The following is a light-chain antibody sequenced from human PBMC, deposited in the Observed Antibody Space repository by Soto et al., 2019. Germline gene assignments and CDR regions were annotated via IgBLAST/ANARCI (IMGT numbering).Light chain of an antibody. Sequence: EIVLTQSPGTLSLSPGERATLSCRASQSVTSSYLAWYQQKPGQAPRLIMYGASSRATGIPDRFSGSGSGTDGTITISRLEKEDGAVYYCQQYGSSRWTFGQGTKVDIK. CDR1: QSVTSSY. J-gene: IGKJ1*01. CDR2: GAS. V-gene: IGKV3-20*01. CDR3: QQYGSSRWT.